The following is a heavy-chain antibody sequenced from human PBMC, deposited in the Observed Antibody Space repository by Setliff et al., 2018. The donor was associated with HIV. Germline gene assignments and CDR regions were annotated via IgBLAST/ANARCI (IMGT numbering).Heavy chain of an antibody. CDR1: GSSISSHSY. CDR2: IYHRGGT. J-gene: IGHJ3*01. V-gene: IGHV4-38-2*02. CDR3: ARDTGVNVAPDGRGYHTFDF. Sequence: SETLSLTCSVSGSSISSHSYWWAWIRQPPGKGLEYIGTIYHRGGTFNNPSPKSRVVMSVDTSKNQFSLKLTSVTAADTATYYCARDTGVNVAPDGRGYHTFDFWGRGTMVTVSS. D-gene: IGHD2-8*01.